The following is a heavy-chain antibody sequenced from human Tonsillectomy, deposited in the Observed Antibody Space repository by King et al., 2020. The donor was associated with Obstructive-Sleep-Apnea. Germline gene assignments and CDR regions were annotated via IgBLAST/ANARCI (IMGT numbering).Heavy chain of an antibody. Sequence: VPLVESGAEVKKPGASVKVSCKASGYTFTSYDINWVRQATGQGLEWMGWMNPNSGNTGYAQKFQGRVTMTRNTSISTAYMELSSLRSDDTAVYYGAGEKHSGNVFDSWGQGTMVTVSS. CDR2: MNPNSGNT. CDR1: GYTFTSYD. J-gene: IGHJ3*02. CDR3: AGEKHSGNVFDS. V-gene: IGHV1-8*01. D-gene: IGHD3-10*01.